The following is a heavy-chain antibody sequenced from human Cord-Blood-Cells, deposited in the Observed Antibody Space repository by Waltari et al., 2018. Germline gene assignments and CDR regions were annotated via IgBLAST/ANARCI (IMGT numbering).Heavy chain of an antibody. J-gene: IGHJ5*02. V-gene: IGHV1-69*01. D-gene: IGHD7-27*01. CDR1: GGTFSSYA. CDR2: IIPICGTA. Sequence: QVQLVQSGAEVKKPGSSVKVSCQASGGTFSSYAISRVRQAPGPGLEWMGGIIPICGTANYAQKFQGRVTITADESTSTAYMELSSLRSEDTAMYYCAREVPGDEGGRWFDPWGQGTLVTVSS. CDR3: AREVPGDEGGRWFDP.